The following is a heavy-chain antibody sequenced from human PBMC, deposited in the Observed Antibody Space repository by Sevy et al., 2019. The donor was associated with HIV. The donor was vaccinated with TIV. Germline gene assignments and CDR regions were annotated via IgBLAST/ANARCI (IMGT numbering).Heavy chain of an antibody. Sequence: GGSRRLSCAVSGFTLTNEFFSWVRQAPGKGLEWVAVVYSGGATYYADSVKGRFTISRDNSKNTLYLQMNSLRAEDTAVYFCARDDYGDSFGGGFDYWGQGTLVTVSS. CDR3: ARDDYGDSFGGGFDY. J-gene: IGHJ4*02. D-gene: IGHD4-17*01. V-gene: IGHV3-53*01. CDR1: GFTLTNEF. CDR2: VYSGGAT.